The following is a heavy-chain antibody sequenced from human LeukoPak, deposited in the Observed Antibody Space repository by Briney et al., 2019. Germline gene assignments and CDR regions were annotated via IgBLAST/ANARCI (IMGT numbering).Heavy chain of an antibody. J-gene: IGHJ4*02. Sequence: SETLSLTCAVYGGSSSGYYWSWIRQPPGKGLEWIGEINHSGSTNYNPSLKSRVTISVDTSKNQFSLKLSSVTAADTAVYYCARSAYCGGDCSLNLDYWGQGTLVTVSS. V-gene: IGHV4-34*01. CDR1: GGSSSGYY. D-gene: IGHD2-21*02. CDR2: INHSGST. CDR3: ARSAYCGGDCSLNLDY.